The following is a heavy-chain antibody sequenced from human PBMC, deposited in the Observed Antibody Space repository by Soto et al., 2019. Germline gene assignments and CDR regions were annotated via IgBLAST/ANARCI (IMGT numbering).Heavy chain of an antibody. Sequence: EASVKVSCKASGYTFTGYYMHWVRQAPGQGLEWMGWISAYNGNTNYAQKLQGRVTMTTDTSTSTAYMELRSLRSDDTAVYYCARDWNTAMAFDYWGQGTLVTV. J-gene: IGHJ4*02. V-gene: IGHV1-18*04. CDR2: ISAYNGNT. CDR1: GYTFTGYY. D-gene: IGHD5-18*01. CDR3: ARDWNTAMAFDY.